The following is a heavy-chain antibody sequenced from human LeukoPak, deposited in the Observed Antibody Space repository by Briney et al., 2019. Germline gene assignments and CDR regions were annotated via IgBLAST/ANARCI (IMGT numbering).Heavy chain of an antibody. CDR3: ARERHGSSGWYTH. CDR1: GYSFTSYW. CDR2: IFPGDSDT. V-gene: IGHV5-51*01. Sequence: GESLKISCKGSGYSFTSYWIGWVRQMPGKGLKWMGIIFPGDSDTRYSPSFLGEVTFSVDMSTATAYLEWSSLKASDSAMYYCARERHGSSGWYTHWGQGTLVTVSS. J-gene: IGHJ4*02. D-gene: IGHD6-19*01.